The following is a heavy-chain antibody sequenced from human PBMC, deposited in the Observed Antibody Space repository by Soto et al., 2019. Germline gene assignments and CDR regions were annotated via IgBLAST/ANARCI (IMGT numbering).Heavy chain of an antibody. D-gene: IGHD3-22*01. CDR2: ISYDGSNK. CDR3: ARGVSGYYYELFDY. CDR1: GFTVNIYA. V-gene: IGHV3-30-3*01. Sequence: LRLCCAAGGFTVNIYAMHWVRQAPGKGLEWVAVISYDGSNKYYAESVKGRFTISRDNSKNTLYLQMNSLRAEDTAVYYCARGVSGYYYELFDYWGQGTLVTVSS. J-gene: IGHJ4*02.